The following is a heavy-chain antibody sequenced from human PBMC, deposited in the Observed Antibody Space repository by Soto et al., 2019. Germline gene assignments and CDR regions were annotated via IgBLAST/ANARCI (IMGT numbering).Heavy chain of an antibody. Sequence: QITLKESGPTLVKPTQTLTLTCTFSGFSLSTIGVGVGWIRQPPGKALEWLALIYWDDDKRYSPSLKSRLTLSQDTSKNQVVLTMTNMDPVDTATSYCVQSRCGGDCLQSYSSHSYYGLDVWGQGTTVTVSS. J-gene: IGHJ6*02. D-gene: IGHD2-21*02. CDR2: IYWDDDK. V-gene: IGHV2-5*02. CDR3: VQSRCGGDCLQSYSSHSYYGLDV. CDR1: GFSLSTIGVG.